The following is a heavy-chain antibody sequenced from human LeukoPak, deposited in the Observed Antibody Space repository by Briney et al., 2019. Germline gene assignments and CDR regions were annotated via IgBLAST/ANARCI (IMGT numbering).Heavy chain of an antibody. J-gene: IGHJ4*02. Sequence: PGGSLRLSCAASGFTVSSNYMSWVRQAPGKGLEWVAVIWYDGSNKYYADSVKGRFTISRDNSKNTLYLQMNSLRAEDTAVYYCVRDDLGIGVPFDSWGQGTLVTVSS. CDR2: IWYDGSNK. D-gene: IGHD7-27*01. CDR3: VRDDLGIGVPFDS. V-gene: IGHV3-33*08. CDR1: GFTVSSNY.